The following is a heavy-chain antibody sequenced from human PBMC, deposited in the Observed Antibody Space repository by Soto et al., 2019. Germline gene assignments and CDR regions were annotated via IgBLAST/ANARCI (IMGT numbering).Heavy chain of an antibody. Sequence: HPGGSLRLSCAASGFTFSSYWTHWVRQAPGKGPVWVSRIYSDGSRTSYADSVKGRFTISRDNAKNTLYLQMDSLSPEDTAVYYCARGAGGYYYMDVWGKGTTVTVSS. CDR3: ARGAGGYYYMDV. V-gene: IGHV3-74*01. J-gene: IGHJ6*03. CDR2: IYSDGSRT. D-gene: IGHD3-10*01. CDR1: GFTFSSYW.